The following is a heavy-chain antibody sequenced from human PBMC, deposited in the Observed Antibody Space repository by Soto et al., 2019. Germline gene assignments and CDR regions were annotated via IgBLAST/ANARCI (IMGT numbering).Heavy chain of an antibody. J-gene: IGHJ4*02. V-gene: IGHV1-2*02. Sequence: QMQLVQSGAEARKPGASVKVSCKTSGYTFTGYYLNWVRQAPARGLEWVGGINPKTGDTNNAQKFQGRVTMTTDTSISTGYMELSELKSDDTAVYYCVTGDHLVRWGQGTRVTVSS. CDR3: VTGDHLVR. CDR2: INPKTGDT. CDR1: GYTFTGYY. D-gene: IGHD6-6*01.